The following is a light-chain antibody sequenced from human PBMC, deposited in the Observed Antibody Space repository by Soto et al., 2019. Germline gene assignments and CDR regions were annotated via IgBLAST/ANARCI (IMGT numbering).Light chain of an antibody. J-gene: IGKJ2*01. V-gene: IGKV3-20*01. CDR1: QTVSSFY. CDR2: GAS. CDR3: QQYGSSRFT. Sequence: EIVLTQSPGTLSLSPGERATLSCRASQTVSSFYLAWYQQNPGQAPTLLIYGASSRATGIPDRFSGSGSGTDFTLTISRLEPEDFAVYYCQQYGSSRFTFGQGTKLEIK.